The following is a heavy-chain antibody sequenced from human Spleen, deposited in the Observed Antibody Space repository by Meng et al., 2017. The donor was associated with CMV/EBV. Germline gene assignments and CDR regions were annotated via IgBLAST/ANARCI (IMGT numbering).Heavy chain of an antibody. V-gene: IGHV4-59*01. CDR2: IYSTGST. Sequence: LTCPVSGASMNTYYWSWIRQPPGKGLEWIGYIYSTGSTNYNPSLKSRVTISVDTSKNQFSLKLSSVTAADTAVYYCARHGDFNWLDPWGQGTLVTVSS. D-gene: IGHD4-17*01. J-gene: IGHJ5*02. CDR3: ARHGDFNWLDP. CDR1: GASMNTYY.